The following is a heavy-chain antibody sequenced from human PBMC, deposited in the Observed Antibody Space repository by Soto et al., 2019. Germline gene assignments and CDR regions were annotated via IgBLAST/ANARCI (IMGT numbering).Heavy chain of an antibody. CDR1: GFSIRDYW. CDR3: ARDRSYAMEV. CDR2: INGDASST. V-gene: IGHV3-74*01. Sequence: GSVRLSCEASGFSIRDYWMHWVLQAPGEGLVWVSCINGDASSTTYADSVKGRFTISRDDAKNTVYLQMTSLRAEDTAVYFCARDRSYAMEVWGQGTRVTVSS. J-gene: IGHJ6*01.